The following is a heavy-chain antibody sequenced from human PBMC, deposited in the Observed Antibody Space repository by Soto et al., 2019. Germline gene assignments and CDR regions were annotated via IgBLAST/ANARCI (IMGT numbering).Heavy chain of an antibody. CDR1: GGSISEKY. CDR2: IFANGHT. V-gene: IGHV4-4*07. J-gene: IGHJ5*02. D-gene: IGHD6-13*01. Sequence: SETLSLTCTVSGGSISEKYWNWVRQPPGKGLEWIGLIFANGHTDYNPSLKSRVTMSVDASKNQFSLRLTSMTAADTAVYYCVASLAASGLNWLDPWGRGTLVTVSS. CDR3: VASLAASGLNWLDP.